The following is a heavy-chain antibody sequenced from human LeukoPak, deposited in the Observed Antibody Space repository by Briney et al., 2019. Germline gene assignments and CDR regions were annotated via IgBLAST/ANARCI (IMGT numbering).Heavy chain of an antibody. CDR2: ISSSSSYI. Sequence: GGSLRLSCAASGFTFSRYSMNWFRQAPGKGLEWVSSISSSSSYIYYADSVKGRFTISRDNAKNSLYLQMNSLRAEDTAVYYCARSEWELRPSDYWGQGTLVTVSS. CDR3: ARSEWELRPSDY. J-gene: IGHJ4*02. CDR1: GFTFSRYS. V-gene: IGHV3-21*01. D-gene: IGHD1-26*01.